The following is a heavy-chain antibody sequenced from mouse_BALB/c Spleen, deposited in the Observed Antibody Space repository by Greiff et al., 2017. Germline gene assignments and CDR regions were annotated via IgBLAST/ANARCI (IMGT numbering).Heavy chain of an antibody. D-gene: IGHD1-1*01. CDR1: GYTFTDYY. Sequence: QVQLQQSGPELVKPGASVKISCKASGYTFTDYYINWVKQKPGQGLEWIGWIYPGCGNTKSNEKFKGKATLTVDKSSSTAYMQLNSLTSEDAAVYCCARWDYVSSPACFAYWGQGTLVTVSA. J-gene: IGHJ3*01. V-gene: IGHV1-84*02. CDR3: ARWDYVSSPACFAY. CDR2: IYPGCGNT.